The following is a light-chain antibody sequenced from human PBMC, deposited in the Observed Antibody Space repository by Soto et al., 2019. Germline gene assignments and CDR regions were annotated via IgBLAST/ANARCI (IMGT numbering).Light chain of an antibody. CDR2: GAS. V-gene: IGKV1-9*01. CDR1: QGIINY. J-gene: IGKJ3*01. CDR3: QQLLIYPPT. Sequence: IQLTQSPYSLSASVGDRVTITCRASQGIINYLAWYQQKPGKAPKLLIYGASTLQSGVPSRFGGRGSGTDFTLTVSSLQPEDCATYYCQQLLIYPPTFGPGTKVDIK.